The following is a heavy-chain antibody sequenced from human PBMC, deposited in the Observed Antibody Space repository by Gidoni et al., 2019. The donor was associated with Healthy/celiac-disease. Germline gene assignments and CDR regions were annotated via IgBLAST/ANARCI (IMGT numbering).Heavy chain of an antibody. Sequence: WIRKPPGKGLEWIGEINHSGSTNYNPSLKSRVTISVDTSKNQFSLKLSSVTAADTAVYYCARGGYCSSTSCYTSYYYYGMDVWGQGTTVTVSS. V-gene: IGHV4-34*01. CDR3: ARGGYCSSTSCYTSYYYYGMDV. CDR2: INHSGST. D-gene: IGHD2-2*02. J-gene: IGHJ6*02.